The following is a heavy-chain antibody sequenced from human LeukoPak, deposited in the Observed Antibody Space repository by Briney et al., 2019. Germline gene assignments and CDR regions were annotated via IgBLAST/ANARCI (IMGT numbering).Heavy chain of an antibody. CDR1: GFTFSDYY. CDR2: ISSSGSTI. Sequence: PGGPLRLSCAASGFTFSDYYMSWIRQAPGKGLEWVSYISSSGSTIYYADSVKGRFTISRDNAKNSLYLQMNSLRAEDTAVYYCTTEPYPETYYGLPDDYWGQGTLVTVSS. CDR3: TTEPYPETYYGLPDDY. V-gene: IGHV3-11*01. D-gene: IGHD3-10*01. J-gene: IGHJ4*02.